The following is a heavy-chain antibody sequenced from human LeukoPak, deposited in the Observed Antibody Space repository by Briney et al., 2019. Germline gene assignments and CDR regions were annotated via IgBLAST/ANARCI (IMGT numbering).Heavy chain of an antibody. D-gene: IGHD5-18*01. J-gene: IGHJ4*02. V-gene: IGHV3-23*01. CDR2: ISGSGGST. CDR3: AKVGLWLRGGYSYGYYDY. CDR1: GFTFSSYA. Sequence: PGGSLRLSCAASGFTFSSYAMSWVRQAPGKGLEWVSAISGSGGSTYYADSVKGRFTFSRDNSKNTLYLQMNSLRAEDTAVYYCAKVGLWLRGGYSYGYYDYWGQGTLVTVSS.